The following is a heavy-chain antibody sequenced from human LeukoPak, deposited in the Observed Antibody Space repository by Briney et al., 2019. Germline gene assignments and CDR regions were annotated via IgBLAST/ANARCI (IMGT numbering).Heavy chain of an antibody. J-gene: IGHJ4*02. CDR1: GFTFSSYG. CDR3: ARTYYDILTGYYYFDY. CDR2: IWYDGGNK. Sequence: QAGGSLRLSCAASGFTFSSYGMHWVRQAPGKGLEWVAVIWYDGGNKYYADSVKGRFTISRDNSKNTLYLQMNSLRAEDTAVYYCARTYYDILTGYYYFDYWGQGTLVTVSS. V-gene: IGHV3-33*01. D-gene: IGHD3-9*01.